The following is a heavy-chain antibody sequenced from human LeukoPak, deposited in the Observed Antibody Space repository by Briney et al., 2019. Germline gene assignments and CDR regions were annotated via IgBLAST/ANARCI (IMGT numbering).Heavy chain of an antibody. V-gene: IGHV4-61*01. CDR3: ARDYGDYSGRGLDY. J-gene: IGHJ4*02. CDR2: IYYSGST. CDR1: GGSVSSGSYY. D-gene: IGHD4-17*01. Sequence: SETLSLTCTVSGGSVSSGSYYWSWIRQPPGKGLEWIGYIYYSGSTNYNPSLKSRVTISVDTSKNQFSLKLSSVTAADTAVYYCARDYGDYSGRGLDYWGQGTLVTVSS.